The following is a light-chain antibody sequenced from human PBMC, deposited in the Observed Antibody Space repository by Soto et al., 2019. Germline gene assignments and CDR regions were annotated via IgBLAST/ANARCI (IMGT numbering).Light chain of an antibody. CDR3: ATWDSSLSAVV. J-gene: IGLJ2*01. CDR2: DNN. V-gene: IGLV1-51*01. CDR1: SSNIGNRY. Sequence: QSVLTQPPSVSAAPGQKVTISCSGSSSNIGNRYVAWYQQLPGTAPKLLIYDNNNRLSGIPDRFSGSKSGTSATLGITGLQTGDEADYYCATWDSSLSAVVFGGGTKLTVL.